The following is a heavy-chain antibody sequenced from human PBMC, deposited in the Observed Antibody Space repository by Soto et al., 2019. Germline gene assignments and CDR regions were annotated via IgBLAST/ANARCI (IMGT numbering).Heavy chain of an antibody. CDR3: PKETLRSGDSPPFDY. V-gene: IGHV3-23*01. CDR2: IGGSGIST. CDR1: GFTFSNYA. J-gene: IGHJ4*02. Sequence: GWSLRLSCAASGFTFSNYAMSWVRQAPGKGLEWVSAIGGSGISTYYADSVKGRFTISRDNSKNTLYLQMNSLRAEHTAIYYCPKETLRSGDSPPFDYWGQGPLVTVSS. D-gene: IGHD4-17*01.